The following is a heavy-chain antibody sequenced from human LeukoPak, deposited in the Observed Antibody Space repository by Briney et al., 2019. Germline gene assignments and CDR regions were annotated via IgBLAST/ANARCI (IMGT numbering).Heavy chain of an antibody. D-gene: IGHD3-9*01. Sequence: GGSLRLSCSASGFTVSSKYMSWVRQAPGEGLGWVSLISIAGSANYADSVKGRFTISRDNSKNTLYLQMDSLRAEDTAVYYCASHPRRLAYFDYWGQGTLVTVSS. V-gene: IGHV3-66*04. CDR1: GFTVSSKY. CDR3: ASHPRRLAYFDY. J-gene: IGHJ4*02. CDR2: ISIAGSA.